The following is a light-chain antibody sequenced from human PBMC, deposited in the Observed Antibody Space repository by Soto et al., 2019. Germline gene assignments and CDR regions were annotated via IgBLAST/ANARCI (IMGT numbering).Light chain of an antibody. Sequence: EIVFTQSSSPLSFSPRERARLSCQALQSVSSSYLAWYQQKPGQAPRLLIYGASSRATGIPDRFSGSGSGTDFTLTISRLEPEDFAVYYCQQYGSSPRVTFGQGTRLEI. CDR2: GAS. V-gene: IGKV3-20*01. J-gene: IGKJ5*01. CDR3: QQYGSSPRVT. CDR1: QSVSSSY.